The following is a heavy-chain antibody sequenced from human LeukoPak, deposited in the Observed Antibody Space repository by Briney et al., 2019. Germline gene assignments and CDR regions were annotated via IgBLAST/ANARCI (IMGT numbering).Heavy chain of an antibody. CDR3: ARTHRDSSGYYSSLDY. D-gene: IGHD3-22*01. CDR1: GFTFSSYS. J-gene: IGHJ4*02. Sequence: GGSLRLSCAASGFTFSSYSMNWVRQAPGKGLEWVSSISSSSSYIYYADSVKGRFTISRDNAKNSLYLQMNSLRAEDTAVYYCARTHRDSSGYYSSLDYWGQGTLVTVSS. V-gene: IGHV3-21*01. CDR2: ISSSSSYI.